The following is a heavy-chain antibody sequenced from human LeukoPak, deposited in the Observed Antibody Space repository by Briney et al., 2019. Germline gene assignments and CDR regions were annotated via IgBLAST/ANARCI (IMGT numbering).Heavy chain of an antibody. D-gene: IGHD3-22*01. V-gene: IGHV3-30-3*01. CDR2: ISYDGSNK. Sequence: EGSLRLSCAASGFTFSSYTMNWVRQAPGKGLEWVAGISYDGSNKYHADSVKGRFTISRDISKNTLYLQMNSLRPEDTAVFYCARDPVVRVLGYSFFDYWGQGTLVTVSS. CDR3: ARDPVVRVLGYSFFDY. J-gene: IGHJ4*02. CDR1: GFTFSSYT.